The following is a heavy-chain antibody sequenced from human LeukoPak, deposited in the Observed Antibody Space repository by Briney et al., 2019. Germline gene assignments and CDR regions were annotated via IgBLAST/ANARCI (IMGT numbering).Heavy chain of an antibody. D-gene: IGHD5-18*01. CDR1: GYTFTGYY. CDR2: INPNSGGT. J-gene: IGHJ4*02. CDR3: ARVDTAMTLPGY. V-gene: IGHV1-2*02. Sequence: ASVKVSCKASGYTFTGYYMHWVRQAPGQGVEWMGWINPNSGGTNYAQKFQGRVTMTSDTSISTAYMELSRLRSDDTAVYYCARVDTAMTLPGYWGQGTLVTVSS.